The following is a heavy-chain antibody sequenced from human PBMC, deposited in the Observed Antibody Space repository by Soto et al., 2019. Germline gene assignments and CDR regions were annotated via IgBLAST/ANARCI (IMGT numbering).Heavy chain of an antibody. Sequence: GGSLRLSCAASGFIFRNYAIHWVRQAPGKGLEWVAVISRDGSHKYYLDSVKGRFTISRDNSKDTVNLLMNSLRDDDSAMYYCARSRNSAVADSFDFWGQGTLVTVSS. CDR1: GFIFRNYA. D-gene: IGHD1-26*01. CDR3: ARSRNSAVADSFDF. V-gene: IGHV3-30*04. J-gene: IGHJ4*02. CDR2: ISRDGSHK.